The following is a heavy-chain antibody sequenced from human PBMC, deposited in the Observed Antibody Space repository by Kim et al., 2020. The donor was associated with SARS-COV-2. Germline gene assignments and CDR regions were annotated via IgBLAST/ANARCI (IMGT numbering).Heavy chain of an antibody. Sequence: GESLKISCKGSGYSFTSYWISWVRQMPGKGLEWMGRIDPSDSYTNYSPSFQGHVTISADKSISTAYLQWSSLKASDTAMYYCARQYNSGSYYFVGADYWGQGTLVTVSS. V-gene: IGHV5-10-1*01. CDR1: GYSFTSYW. J-gene: IGHJ4*02. CDR2: IDPSDSYT. D-gene: IGHD1-26*01. CDR3: ARQYNSGSYYFVGADY.